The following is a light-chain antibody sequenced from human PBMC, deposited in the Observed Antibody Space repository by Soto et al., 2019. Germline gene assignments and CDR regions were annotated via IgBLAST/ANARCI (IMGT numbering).Light chain of an antibody. CDR1: PSVTNY. Sequence: THSPATLSLSPGERATLSCRASPSVTNYLAWYQQKAGLAPKLLIYAASSLQSGVPSRFSGSGSGTDFTLTISSLQPEDFATYYCQQTYSTPPTFGQGTKVDIK. CDR2: AAS. J-gene: IGKJ1*01. CDR3: QQTYSTPPT. V-gene: IGKV1-39*01.